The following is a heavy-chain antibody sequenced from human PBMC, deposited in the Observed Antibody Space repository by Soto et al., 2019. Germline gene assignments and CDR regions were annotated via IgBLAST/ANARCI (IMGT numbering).Heavy chain of an antibody. Sequence: GASLKVSCKASGYTFTGYYMHXARQAPGQGLEWMGIINPSGGSTSYAQKFQGRVTMTRDTSTSTVYMELSSLRSEDTAVYYCAREGIAAAGTGPYGMDVWGQGTTVTVSS. CDR1: GYTFTGYY. V-gene: IGHV1-46*01. CDR2: INPSGGST. CDR3: AREGIAAAGTGPYGMDV. J-gene: IGHJ6*02. D-gene: IGHD6-13*01.